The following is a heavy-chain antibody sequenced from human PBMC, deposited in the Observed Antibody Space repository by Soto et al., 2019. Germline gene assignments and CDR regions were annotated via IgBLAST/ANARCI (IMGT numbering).Heavy chain of an antibody. CDR1: GFSFSSYA. Sequence: XGSLRPSCAAAGFSFSSYAMSWVRPAPGRGLDWVSAISGSGGSTYYADSVKGRFTISRDNSKNTLYLQMNSLRAEDTAVYYCAKWGYDSSGYFAYSYGMDVWGQGTTVTVSS. CDR2: ISGSGGST. J-gene: IGHJ6*02. CDR3: AKWGYDSSGYFAYSYGMDV. V-gene: IGHV3-23*01. D-gene: IGHD3-22*01.